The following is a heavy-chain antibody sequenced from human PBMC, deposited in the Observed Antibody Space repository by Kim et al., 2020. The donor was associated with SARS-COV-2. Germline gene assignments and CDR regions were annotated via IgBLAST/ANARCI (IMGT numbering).Heavy chain of an antibody. CDR2: INSDGSST. Sequence: GGSLRLSCAASGFTFSSYWMHWVRQAPGKGLVWVSRINSDGSSTSYADSVKGRFTISRDNAKNTLYLQMNSLRAEDTAVYYCARDLWELLWAYYYGMDVWGQGTTVTVSS. CDR1: GFTFSSYW. J-gene: IGHJ6*02. CDR3: ARDLWELLWAYYYGMDV. D-gene: IGHD1-26*01. V-gene: IGHV3-74*01.